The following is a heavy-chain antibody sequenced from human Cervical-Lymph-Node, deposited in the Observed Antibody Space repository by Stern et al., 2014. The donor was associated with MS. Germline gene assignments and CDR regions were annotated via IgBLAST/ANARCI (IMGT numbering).Heavy chain of an antibody. D-gene: IGHD5-24*01. Sequence: VQLVESGGGLVKPGGSLRLSCAASGFTFSSYSMHWVRQAPGKGLEWVSSISRGSSYIYYADSVKGRFTIARDNAKNSLYLQMNSLRAEDTAVYYCAKDRTEMATINYFDSWGQGTLVTVSS. V-gene: IGHV3-21*01. CDR3: AKDRTEMATINYFDS. J-gene: IGHJ4*02. CDR1: GFTFSSYS. CDR2: ISRGSSYI.